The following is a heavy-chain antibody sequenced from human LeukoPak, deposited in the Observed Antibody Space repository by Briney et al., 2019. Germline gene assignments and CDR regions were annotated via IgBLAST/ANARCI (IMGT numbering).Heavy chain of an antibody. CDR3: AELGITIIGGV. Sequence: RGSLRLSCAASGFTSSRYEMNWVRQAPGKGLEWVSYISSSGSTIYYADSVKGRFTISSDNAKNSLYLQMNSLRAEDTAVYYCAELGITIIGGVWGKGTTVTISS. CDR1: GFTSSRYE. D-gene: IGHD3-10*02. V-gene: IGHV3-48*03. J-gene: IGHJ6*04. CDR2: ISSSGSTI.